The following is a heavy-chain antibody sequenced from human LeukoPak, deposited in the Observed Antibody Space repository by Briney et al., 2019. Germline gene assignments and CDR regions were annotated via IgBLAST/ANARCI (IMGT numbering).Heavy chain of an antibody. CDR3: ARGGRDGYNYLDY. Sequence: SETLSLTCTVSGGSISSYYWSWIRQPPGKGQEWIGYIYYSGSTNYNPSLKSRVTISVDTSKNQFSLKLSSVTAADTAVYYCARGGRDGYNYLDYWGQGTLVTVSS. V-gene: IGHV4-59*01. CDR2: IYYSGST. CDR1: GGSISSYY. D-gene: IGHD5-24*01. J-gene: IGHJ4*02.